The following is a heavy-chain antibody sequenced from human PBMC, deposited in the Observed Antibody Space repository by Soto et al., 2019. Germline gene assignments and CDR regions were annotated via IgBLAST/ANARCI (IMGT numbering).Heavy chain of an antibody. CDR3: ARGASSYDY. Sequence: QVQLVQSGAEVKKSGASVKVSCKASGYTFTTSDINWVRQATGQGLEWMVWMNPKNDNTGYAQKFQGRVTMTKNTSISTAYLELSSLRSDDTAVYYCARGASSYDYWGQGTLVTVSS. CDR2: MNPKNDNT. J-gene: IGHJ4*02. D-gene: IGHD3-16*02. CDR1: GYTFTTSD. V-gene: IGHV1-8*01.